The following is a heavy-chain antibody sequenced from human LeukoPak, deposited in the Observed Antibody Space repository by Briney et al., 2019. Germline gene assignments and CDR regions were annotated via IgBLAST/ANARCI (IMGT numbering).Heavy chain of an antibody. D-gene: IGHD3-10*01. J-gene: IGHJ6*02. CDR2: INSDGSST. Sequence: GRSLTLSCTVSGFTFGNYGLTWFRQAPGKGLVWVSRINSDGSSTSYADSVKGRFTISRDNAKNTLYLQMNSLRAEDTAVYYCAREGGYYYGSGSYYNGYYGMDVWGQGTTVTVSS. CDR3: AREGGYYYGSGSYYNGYYGMDV. V-gene: IGHV3-74*01. CDR1: GFTFGNYG.